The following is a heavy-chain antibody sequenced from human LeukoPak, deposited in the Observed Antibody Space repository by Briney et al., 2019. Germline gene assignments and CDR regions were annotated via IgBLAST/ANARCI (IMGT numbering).Heavy chain of an antibody. CDR2: IYYSGST. CDR3: ARVAYSYGYYVDY. J-gene: IGHJ4*02. CDR1: GGSISSYY. V-gene: IGHV4-59*01. D-gene: IGHD5-18*01. Sequence: SETLSLTCTVSGGSISSYYWSWIRQPPGKGLEWIGYIYYSGSTNYNPSLKSRVTISVDTSKNQFSLKLSSVTAADTAVYYCARVAYSYGYYVDYWGQGTLVTVSS.